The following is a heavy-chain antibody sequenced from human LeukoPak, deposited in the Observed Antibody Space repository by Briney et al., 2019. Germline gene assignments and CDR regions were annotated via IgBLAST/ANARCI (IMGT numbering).Heavy chain of an antibody. CDR1: GYTFSNYF. CDR3: ARLGTPTFYYYIDV. J-gene: IGHJ6*03. Sequence: ASVKVSCKPSGYTFSNYFMNWVRQASGQGLEWMGWINTNTGNPTYAQRFTGRFVFSLDTSVRMAYLHLSSLKAEDTAVYYCARLGTPTFYYYIDVWGKGTTVTVSS. CDR2: INTNTGNP. D-gene: IGHD1-14*01. V-gene: IGHV7-4-1*04.